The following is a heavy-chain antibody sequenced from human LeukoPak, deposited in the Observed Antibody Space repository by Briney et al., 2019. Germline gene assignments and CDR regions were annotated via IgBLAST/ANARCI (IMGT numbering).Heavy chain of an antibody. J-gene: IGHJ1*01. CDR3: AKDDDWGRYKH. CDR2: ISPSGDIT. D-gene: IGHD3-16*01. Sequence: GGSLRLSCAASGFIFSNYEMNWVRQAPGKGLEWVSGISPSGDITYYTDSVRGRFTISRDNFKNTLSLQVNSLRAEDTTMYYCAKDDDWGRYKHWGQGTLVTVSS. V-gene: IGHV3-23*01. CDR1: GFIFSNYE.